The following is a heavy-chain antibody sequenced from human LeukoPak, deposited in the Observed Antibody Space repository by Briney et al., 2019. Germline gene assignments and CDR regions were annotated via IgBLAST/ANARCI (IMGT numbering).Heavy chain of an antibody. J-gene: IGHJ4*02. CDR1: GYTFTGDY. Sequence: ASVKVSCKASGYTFTGDYMHWVRQAPGEGREWMGWINPNSGGTNYAQKFQGRVTMTRATSISTAYMALSSLRSDDTAVYYCARGLGDFWSGYFPFDYWGQGTLVTVSS. D-gene: IGHD3-3*01. V-gene: IGHV1-2*02. CDR2: INPNSGGT. CDR3: ARGLGDFWSGYFPFDY.